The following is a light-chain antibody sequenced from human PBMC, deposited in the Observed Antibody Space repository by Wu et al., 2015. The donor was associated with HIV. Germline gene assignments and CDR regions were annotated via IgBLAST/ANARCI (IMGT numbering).Light chain of an antibody. V-gene: IGKV3-11*01. Sequence: ESVLTQSPATLSLSPGERATLSCRASQSVSSYLAWYQQKPGQAPRLLIYDASNRATGIPARFSSSGSGTDFTLTISSLEPEDFAVYYCQQRSNWWWTFGQGTKVEIK. CDR3: QQRSNWWWT. CDR1: QSVSSY. J-gene: IGKJ1*01. CDR2: DAS.